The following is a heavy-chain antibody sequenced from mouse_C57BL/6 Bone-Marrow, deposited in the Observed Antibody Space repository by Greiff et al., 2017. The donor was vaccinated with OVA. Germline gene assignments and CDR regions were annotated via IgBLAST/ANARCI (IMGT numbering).Heavy chain of an antibody. CDR1: GYTFTSYD. D-gene: IGHD1-1*01. CDR3: ASRGLYYGSSPYYFDY. Sequence: VQLQQSGPELVKPGASVKLSCKASGYTFTSYDINWVKQRPGQGLEWIGWIYPRDGSTKYNEKFKGKATLTVDTSSSTAYMKLHSLTSEDSAVYFCASRGLYYGSSPYYFDYWGQGTTLTVSA. CDR2: IYPRDGST. V-gene: IGHV1-85*01. J-gene: IGHJ2*01.